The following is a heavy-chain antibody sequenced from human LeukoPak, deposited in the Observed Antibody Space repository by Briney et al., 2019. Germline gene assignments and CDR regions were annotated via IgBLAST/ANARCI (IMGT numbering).Heavy chain of an antibody. V-gene: IGHV3-66*02. D-gene: IGHD4-23*01. CDR2: IYSGGST. J-gene: IGHJ3*02. Sequence: GGSLRLSCAASGFTVSSHYMSWVRQAPGKGLEWVSVIYSGGSTYYADSVKGRFTISRDNSKNTLYLQMNSLRAEDTAVYYCARERYGGPDAFDIWGQGTMVTVSS. CDR1: GFTVSSHY. CDR3: ARERYGGPDAFDI.